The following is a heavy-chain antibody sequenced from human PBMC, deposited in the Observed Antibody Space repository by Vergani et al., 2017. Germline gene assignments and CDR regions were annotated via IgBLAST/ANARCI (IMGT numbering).Heavy chain of an antibody. CDR1: GGSFSGYY. V-gene: IGHV4-34*01. CDR2: INHSGST. D-gene: IGHD2-15*01. CDR3: ARGTRGSRGRFDY. J-gene: IGHJ4*02. Sequence: QVQLQQWGAGLLKPSETLSLTCAVYGGSFSGYYWSWIRQPPGKGLEWSGEINHSGSTNYNPSLKSRVTISVETSKNQFSLNLTSGTAADTAVYYCARGTRGSRGRFDYWGQGTLVTVSS.